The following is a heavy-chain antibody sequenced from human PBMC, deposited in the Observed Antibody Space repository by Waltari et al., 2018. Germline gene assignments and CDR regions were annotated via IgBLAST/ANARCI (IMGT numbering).Heavy chain of an antibody. CDR1: GGSISSSSYY. CDR3: ARRFYCGGDCVIFDY. V-gene: IGHV4-39*07. CDR2: IYYSGST. J-gene: IGHJ4*02. D-gene: IGHD2-21*02. Sequence: QLQLQESGPGLVKPSETLSLTCTVSGGSISSSSYYWGWIRQPPGKGLEWIGSIYYSGSTYYNPSLKSRVTISVDTSKNQFSLKLSSVTAADTAVYYCARRFYCGGDCVIFDYWGQGTLVTVSS.